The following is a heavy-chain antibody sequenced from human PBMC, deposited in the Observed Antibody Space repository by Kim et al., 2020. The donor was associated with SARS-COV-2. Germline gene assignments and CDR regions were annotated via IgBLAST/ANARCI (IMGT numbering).Heavy chain of an antibody. Sequence: SETLSLTCTVSGDSIRSHSYYWGWIRQPPGKGLEWIGSIYYSGSTYYNPSLKSRVTISVDTSKNQFSLRLTSVTAADTAMYYCARHSRHYDILTAYSYYFDYWGQGTLVTVSS. CDR1: GDSIRSHSYY. CDR2: IYYSGST. D-gene: IGHD3-9*01. CDR3: ARHSRHYDILTAYSYYFDY. J-gene: IGHJ4*02. V-gene: IGHV4-39*01.